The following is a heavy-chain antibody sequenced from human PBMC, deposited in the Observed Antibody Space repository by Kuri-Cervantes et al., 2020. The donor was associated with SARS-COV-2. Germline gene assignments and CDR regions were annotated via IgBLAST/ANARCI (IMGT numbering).Heavy chain of an antibody. D-gene: IGHD1-20*01. CDR2: ISYDGSNK. CDR1: GFTFGDYA. J-gene: IGHJ3*02. V-gene: IGHV3-30-3*01. CDR3: ASNRDNWNDVVDAFDT. Sequence: GESLKISCTASGFTFGDYAMSWVRQAPGKGLEWVAVISYDGSNKYYADSVKGRFTISRDNSKNTLYLQMNSLRAEDTAVYYCASNRDNWNDVVDAFDTWGQGTMVTVSS.